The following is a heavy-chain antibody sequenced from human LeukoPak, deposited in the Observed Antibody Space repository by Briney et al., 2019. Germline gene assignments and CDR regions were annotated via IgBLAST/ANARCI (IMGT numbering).Heavy chain of an antibody. Sequence: ASVKVSCKASGYTFTSYAMHWVRQAPGQRLEWMGWINAGNGNTKYSQKFQGRVTITRDTSASTAYMELSSLRSEDTAVHYCARVPRRYYYDSSGYYYDWGQGTLVTVSS. CDR3: ARVPRRYYYDSSGYYYD. CDR2: INAGNGNT. D-gene: IGHD3-22*01. V-gene: IGHV1-3*01. CDR1: GYTFTSYA. J-gene: IGHJ4*02.